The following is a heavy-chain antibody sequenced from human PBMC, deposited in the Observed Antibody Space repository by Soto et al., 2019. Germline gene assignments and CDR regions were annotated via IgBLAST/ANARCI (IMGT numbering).Heavy chain of an antibody. D-gene: IGHD3-10*01. V-gene: IGHV4-59*01. CDR1: GGSISGYY. CDR2: IYYSGGP. Sequence: SETLSLTCTVSGGSISGYYWTWIRQPPGKGLEWIGYIYYSGGPNYNPSLKSRVTISVDTSKNQFSPKLSSVTAADTAVYYCARGGGAIPSYYYGMDVWGQGTTVTV. J-gene: IGHJ6*02. CDR3: ARGGGAIPSYYYGMDV.